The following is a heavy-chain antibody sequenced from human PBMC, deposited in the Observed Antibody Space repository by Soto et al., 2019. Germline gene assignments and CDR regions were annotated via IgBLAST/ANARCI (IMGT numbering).Heavy chain of an antibody. CDR2: ISWDGGST. Sequence: EVQLVESGGVVVQPGGSLRLSCAASGFTFDDYTMHWVRQAPGKGLEWVSLISWDGGSTYYADSVKGRFTISRDNSKNSLSLQMNSLRTEDTALYYCAKDSNYYYYGMDVWGQGTTVTVSS. J-gene: IGHJ6*02. V-gene: IGHV3-43*01. CDR1: GFTFDDYT. CDR3: AKDSNYYYYGMDV.